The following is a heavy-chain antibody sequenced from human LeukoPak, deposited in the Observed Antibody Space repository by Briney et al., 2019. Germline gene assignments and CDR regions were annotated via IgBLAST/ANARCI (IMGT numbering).Heavy chain of an antibody. J-gene: IGHJ6*02. Sequence: GGSLRLSCAASGFTFSRHWMSWVRQAPGKGLEWVANIKKDGSDKYHVDSVKGRFTISRDNARNSLYLQMNSLRAEDTAVYYCARVPSGNAYDAMDVWGQGTTVTVSS. V-gene: IGHV3-7*01. CDR2: IKKDGSDK. CDR1: GFTFSRHW. CDR3: ARVPSGNAYDAMDV. D-gene: IGHD3-10*01.